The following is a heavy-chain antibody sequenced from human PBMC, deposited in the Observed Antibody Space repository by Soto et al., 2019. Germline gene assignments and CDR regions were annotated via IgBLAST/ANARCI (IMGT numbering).Heavy chain of an antibody. V-gene: IGHV3-9*01. J-gene: IGHJ4*02. CDR1: GFIFDDYA. CDR3: ARDRDYSVWSGNYDC. CDR2: ISWNSGSI. D-gene: IGHD3-3*01. Sequence: EVQLVEPGGGLVQPGRSLRLSCAASGFIFDDYAMHWVRQAPGKGLEWVSGISWNSGSIGYADSVKGRFSISRDNAKNSLYLQMNSLRPEDTAFYYCARDRDYSVWSGNYDCWGQGTLVTVSS.